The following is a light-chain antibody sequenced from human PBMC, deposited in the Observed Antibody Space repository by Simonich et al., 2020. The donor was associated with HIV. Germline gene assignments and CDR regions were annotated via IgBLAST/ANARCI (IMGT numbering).Light chain of an antibody. J-gene: IGKJ2*01. V-gene: IGKV4-1*01. Sequence: DIVMTQSPDSLAVSLGERATINCTSSQTLLYSSNHKNYLAWYQQRPRQHPNLLIYWASTRESGVPDRFSGSGSGTDFTLTISSLQAEDVAVYYCQQYYSTPYTFGQGTKLEIK. CDR1: QTLLYSSNHKNY. CDR2: WAS. CDR3: QQYYSTPYT.